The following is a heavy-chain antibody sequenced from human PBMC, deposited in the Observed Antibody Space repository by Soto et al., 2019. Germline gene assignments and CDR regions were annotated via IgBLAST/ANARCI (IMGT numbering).Heavy chain of an antibody. CDR1: GFTVSSNY. CDR3: ARDNGAVAGFDY. J-gene: IGHJ4*02. D-gene: IGHD6-19*01. CDR2: IYSGGST. V-gene: IGHV3-53*01. Sequence: GGSLRLSXAASGFTVSSNYMSWVRQAPGKGLEWVSVIYSGGSTYYADSVKGRFTISRDNSKNTLYLQMNSLRAEDTAVYYCARDNGAVAGFDYWGQGTLVTVSS.